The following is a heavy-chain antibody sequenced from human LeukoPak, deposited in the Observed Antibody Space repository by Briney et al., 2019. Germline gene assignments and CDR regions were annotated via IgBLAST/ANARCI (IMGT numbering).Heavy chain of an antibody. D-gene: IGHD2-2*03. J-gene: IGHJ6*02. CDR3: ARDDVDVVVVPAANYYYYGMDV. CDR2: IIPILGIA. V-gene: IGHV1-69*04. Sequence: VASVKVSCKASGGTFSSYAISWVRQAPGQGLEWMGRIIPILGIANYAQKFQGRVTITADKSTSTAYMELSSLRSGDTAVYYCARDDVDVVVVPAANYYYYGMDVWGQGTTVTVSS. CDR1: GGTFSSYA.